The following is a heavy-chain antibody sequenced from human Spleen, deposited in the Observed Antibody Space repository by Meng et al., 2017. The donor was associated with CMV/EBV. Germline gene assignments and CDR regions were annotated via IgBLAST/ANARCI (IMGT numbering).Heavy chain of an antibody. Sequence: SLKISCGASGFTLSNYWMHWVRQVPGKGLMWVSRISWNSANIAYAASVKGRFTISRDNANNSLYLQMNSLSPEDTALYYCVKGGLALHWGGQGTLVTVSS. CDR3: VKGGLALHW. V-gene: IGHV3-9*01. J-gene: IGHJ4*02. D-gene: IGHD1-7*01. CDR1: GFTLSNYW. CDR2: ISWNSANI.